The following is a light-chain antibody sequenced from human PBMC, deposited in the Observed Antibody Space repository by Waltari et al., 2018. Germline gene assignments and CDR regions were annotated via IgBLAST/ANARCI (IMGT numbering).Light chain of an antibody. CDR2: GKN. J-gene: IGLJ3*02. Sequence: SSELTQDPAVSVALGQTVRITCQGDSLRSYYASWYQEKPGHALLLVIYGKNNRPSGIPDRFSGSSSGNTASLTITGAQAEDEADYYCNSRDSSGNHWVFGGGTKLTVL. CDR1: SLRSYY. CDR3: NSRDSSGNHWV. V-gene: IGLV3-19*01.